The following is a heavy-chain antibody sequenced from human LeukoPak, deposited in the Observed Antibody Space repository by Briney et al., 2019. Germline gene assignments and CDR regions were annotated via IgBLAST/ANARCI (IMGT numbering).Heavy chain of an antibody. CDR1: GGTFSSYA. V-gene: IGHV1-69*05. CDR3: ASSPTPAYYYDSSGYPFDY. D-gene: IGHD3-22*01. CDR2: IIPIFGTA. Sequence: SVKVSCKASGGTFSSYAISWVRQAPGQGLEWMGGIIPIFGTANYAQKCQGRVTITTDESTSTAYMELSSLRSEDTAVYYCASSPTPAYYYDSSGYPFDYWGQGTLVTVSS. J-gene: IGHJ4*02.